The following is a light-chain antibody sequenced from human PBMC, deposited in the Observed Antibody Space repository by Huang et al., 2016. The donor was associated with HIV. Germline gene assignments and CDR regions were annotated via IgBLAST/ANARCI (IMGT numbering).Light chain of an antibody. CDR1: QSVLYSSNNKNY. CDR3: QQYYSTPLIT. V-gene: IGKV4-1*01. Sequence: DIVMTQSPDSLAVSLGERATINCKSSQSVLYSSNNKNYLAWYQQKPGQTPKLLIYWASTRESGVPDRLSGSRSGTDFTLTISSLQAEDVAVYYYQQYYSTPLITFGQGTRLEIK. CDR2: WAS. J-gene: IGKJ5*01.